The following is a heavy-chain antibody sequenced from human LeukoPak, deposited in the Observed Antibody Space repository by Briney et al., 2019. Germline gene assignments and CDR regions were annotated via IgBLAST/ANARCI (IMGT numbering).Heavy chain of an antibody. CDR1: GFTFSSYA. CDR2: ISYDGSNK. D-gene: IGHD1-7*01. J-gene: IGHJ4*02. Sequence: TGGSLRLSCAASGFTFSSYAMHWVRQAPGKGLEWVAVISYDGSNKYYADSVKGRFTISRDNSKNTLYLQMNSLRAEDTAVYYCAKDRNWNYVVDYWGQGTLVTVSS. V-gene: IGHV3-30-3*01. CDR3: AKDRNWNYVVDY.